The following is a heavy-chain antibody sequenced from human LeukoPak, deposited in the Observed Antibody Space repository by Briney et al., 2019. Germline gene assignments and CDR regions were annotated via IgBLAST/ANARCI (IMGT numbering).Heavy chain of an antibody. CDR1: GFTFSDYY. V-gene: IGHV3-11*01. J-gene: IGHJ3*02. Sequence: PGGSLRLSCAASGFTFSDYYMSWIRQAPGKGLEWVSYISSSGSTIYYADSVKGRFTISRDNAKNSLYLQMNSLRAEDTAVYYCARGRETYSSSWYHRPDAFDIWGQGTMVTVSS. D-gene: IGHD6-13*01. CDR2: ISSSGSTI. CDR3: ARGRETYSSSWYHRPDAFDI.